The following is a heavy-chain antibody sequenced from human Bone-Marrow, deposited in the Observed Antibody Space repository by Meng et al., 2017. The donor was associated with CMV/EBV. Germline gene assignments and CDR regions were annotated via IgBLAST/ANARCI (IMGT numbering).Heavy chain of an antibody. Sequence: GSLRLSCAVYGGSFSGYYWSWIRQPPGKGLEWIGEINHSGSTNYNPSLKSRVTISVDTSKNQFSLKLSSVTAADTAVYYCARAPRYSYGYWGQGTLVTVSS. CDR3: ARAPRYSYGY. CDR2: INHSGST. CDR1: GGSFSGYY. V-gene: IGHV4-34*01. J-gene: IGHJ4*02. D-gene: IGHD5-18*01.